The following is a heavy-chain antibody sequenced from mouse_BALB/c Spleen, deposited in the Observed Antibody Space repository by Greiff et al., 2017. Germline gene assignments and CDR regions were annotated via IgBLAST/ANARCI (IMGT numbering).Heavy chain of an antibody. CDR1: GFSLTSYG. D-gene: IGHD2-4*01. CDR2: IWAGGST. Sequence: VKLVESGPGLVAPSQSLSITCTVSGFSLTSYGVHWVRQPPGKGLEWLGVIWAGGSTNYNSALMSRLSISKDNSKSQVFLKMNSLQTDDTAMYYCARVDYDAYWGQGTLVTVSA. CDR3: ARVDYDAY. V-gene: IGHV2-9*02. J-gene: IGHJ3*01.